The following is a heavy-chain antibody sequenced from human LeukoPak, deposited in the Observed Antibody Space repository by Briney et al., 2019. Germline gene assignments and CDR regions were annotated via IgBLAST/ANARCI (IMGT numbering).Heavy chain of an antibody. Sequence: GGSLRLSCAVSGLTVSSNYMTWVRQAPGKGLEWVSEIYSGGDTDYADAVKGRFTVSRDNRRNTLYLQMNSLRPEDTAIYYCARGSLTGEYGMDVWGQGTTVTVSS. D-gene: IGHD1-20*01. CDR3: ARGSLTGEYGMDV. J-gene: IGHJ6*02. CDR1: GLTVSSNY. V-gene: IGHV3-53*01. CDR2: IYSGGDT.